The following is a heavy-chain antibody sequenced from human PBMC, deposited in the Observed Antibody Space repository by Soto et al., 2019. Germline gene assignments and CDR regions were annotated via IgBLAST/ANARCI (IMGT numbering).Heavy chain of an antibody. CDR1: GYSFTSYW. J-gene: IGHJ6*02. D-gene: IGHD6-6*01. V-gene: IGHV5-10-1*01. Sequence: GESLKISCKGSGYSFTSYWISWVRQMPGKGLEWMGRIDPSDSYTNYSPSFQGHVTISADKSISTAYLQWSSLKASDTAMYYCARLYYRIAARSGLYYYYGMDVWGQGTTVTVSS. CDR3: ARLYYRIAARSGLYYYYGMDV. CDR2: IDPSDSYT.